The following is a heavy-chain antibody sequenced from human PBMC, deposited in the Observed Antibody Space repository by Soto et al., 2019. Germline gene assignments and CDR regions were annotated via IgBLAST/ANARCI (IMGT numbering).Heavy chain of an antibody. V-gene: IGHV3-48*01. Sequence: EVRLVESGGGLVQPGGSLRLSCAASGFTFFSYTMSWVRQAPGKGLEWVSYISTGGGTINYADSVKGRLTISRDNAKNSLYLQMNSRNAEDAAVYDCATGRGIYWGQGSLVTVSS. CDR2: ISTGGGTI. J-gene: IGHJ4*02. CDR3: ATGRGIY. D-gene: IGHD3-10*01. CDR1: GFTFFSYT.